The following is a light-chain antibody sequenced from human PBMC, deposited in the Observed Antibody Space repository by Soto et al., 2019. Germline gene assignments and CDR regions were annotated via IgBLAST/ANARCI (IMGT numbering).Light chain of an antibody. CDR2: DAS. CDR3: QQFNSYLYT. Sequence: AIQLTQSPSSLSASVGDRVTITCRTSQGISSALAWYQQKPGKAPKLLIYDASSLESGVPSRFSGSGSGTDFTLTISSLQPEDFATYYCQQFNSYLYTFGQGTKLEIK. CDR1: QGISSA. J-gene: IGKJ2*01. V-gene: IGKV1-13*02.